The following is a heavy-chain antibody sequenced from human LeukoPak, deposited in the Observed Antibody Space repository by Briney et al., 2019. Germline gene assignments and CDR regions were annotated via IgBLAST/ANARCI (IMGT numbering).Heavy chain of an antibody. CDR2: INHSGST. CDR1: GGSFSGYY. Sequence: SETLSLTCAVYGGSFSGYYWSWIRQPPGKGLEWIGEINHSGSTNYNPSLKSRVTISVDTSKNQFSLKLNSVTAADTAFYYCARVSPRGYRRLDAFDIWGQGTMVTVSS. J-gene: IGHJ3*02. D-gene: IGHD6-13*01. CDR3: ARVSPRGYRRLDAFDI. V-gene: IGHV4-34*01.